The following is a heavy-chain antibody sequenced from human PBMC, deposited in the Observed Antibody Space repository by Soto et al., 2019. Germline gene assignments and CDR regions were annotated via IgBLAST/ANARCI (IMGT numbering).Heavy chain of an antibody. Sequence: PGESLKISCKGSGYSFSNYWIGWVRQVPGKGLEWMGIIYPGDSATRYSPSFQGQVTISADKSISTAYLQWSSLKASDTAMYYCARADSSGYYYYGMDVWGQGTTVTVSS. CDR3: ARADSSGYYYYGMDV. V-gene: IGHV5-51*01. CDR2: IYPGDSAT. D-gene: IGHD3-22*01. CDR1: GYSFSNYW. J-gene: IGHJ6*02.